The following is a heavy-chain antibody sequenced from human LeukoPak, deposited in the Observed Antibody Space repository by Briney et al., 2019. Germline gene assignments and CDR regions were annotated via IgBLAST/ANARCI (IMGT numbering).Heavy chain of an antibody. V-gene: IGHV1-18*01. CDR2: ISAYNGNT. CDR3: ARAPVPITMIVEGLDY. Sequence: ASVKVSCKASGYTFTSYGISWVRQAPGQGIEWMGWISAYNGNTNYAQKLQGRVTMTTDTSTSTAYMELRSLRSDDTAVYYCARAPVPITMIVEGLDYWGQGTLVTVSS. J-gene: IGHJ4*02. D-gene: IGHD3-22*01. CDR1: GYTFTSYG.